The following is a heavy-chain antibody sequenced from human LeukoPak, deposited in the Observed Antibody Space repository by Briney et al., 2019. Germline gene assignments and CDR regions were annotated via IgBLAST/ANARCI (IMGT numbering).Heavy chain of an antibody. CDR3: ARHETGVRGVIITRYYYYYMDV. D-gene: IGHD3-10*01. CDR2: IYTSGST. Sequence: PSQTLSLTCTVSGGSISSGSYYWSWIRQPAGKGLEWIGRIYTSGSTNYNPSLKSRVTISVDTSENQFSLKLSSVTAADTAVYYCARHETGVRGVIITRYYYYYMDVWGKGTTVTVSS. CDR1: GGSISSGSYY. J-gene: IGHJ6*03. V-gene: IGHV4-61*02.